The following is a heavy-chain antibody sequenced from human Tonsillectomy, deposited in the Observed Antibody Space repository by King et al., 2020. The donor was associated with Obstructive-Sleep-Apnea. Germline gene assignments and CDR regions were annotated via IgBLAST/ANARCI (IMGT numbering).Heavy chain of an antibody. V-gene: IGHV3-11*01. Sequence: VQLVESGGGLVKPGGSLRLSCAASGFPFRDYYMCWISQAPGKGLEWVLDMSIGGSTIYYPDSVQSRCNISRDNAKNSLYLQMNSLRAEDTAGYYCERGADFDYWGQGTLVTVSS. J-gene: IGHJ4*02. CDR2: MSIGGSTI. CDR3: ERGADFDY. CDR1: GFPFRDYY.